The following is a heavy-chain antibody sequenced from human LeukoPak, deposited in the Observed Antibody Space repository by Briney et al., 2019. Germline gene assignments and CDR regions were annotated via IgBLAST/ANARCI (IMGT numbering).Heavy chain of an antibody. CDR1: GFTLDDYA. CDR2: ISWNSGSI. J-gene: IGHJ6*02. CDR3: AKDMLRFLGGGMDV. D-gene: IGHD3-3*01. V-gene: IGHV3-9*01. Sequence: GRSLRLSCAASGFTLDDYAMHWVRQAPGKGLEWVSGISWNSGSIGYADSVKGRFTISRDNAKNSQYLQMNSLRAEDTALYYCAKDMLRFLGGGMDVWGQGTTVTVSS.